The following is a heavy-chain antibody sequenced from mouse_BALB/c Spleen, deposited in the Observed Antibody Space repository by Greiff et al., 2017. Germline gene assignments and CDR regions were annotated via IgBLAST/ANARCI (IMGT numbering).Heavy chain of an antibody. CDR1: GFSLTSYG. J-gene: IGHJ4*01. CDR3: ARDLAIYYAMDY. CDR2: IWAGGST. V-gene: IGHV2-9*02. Sequence: VKLVESGPGLVAPSQSLSITCTVSGFSLTSYGVHWVRQPPGKGLEWLGVIWAGGSTNYNSALMSRLSISKDNSKSQVFLKMNSLQTDDTAMYYCARDLAIYYAMDYWGQGTSVTVSS. D-gene: IGHD6-1*01.